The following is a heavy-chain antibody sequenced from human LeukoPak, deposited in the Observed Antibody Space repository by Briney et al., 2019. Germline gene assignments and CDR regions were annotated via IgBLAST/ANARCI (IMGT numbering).Heavy chain of an antibody. V-gene: IGHV4-4*02. D-gene: IGHD3-22*01. CDR3: ARAGQAPVTYYYDSSGYYYD. CDR1: GGSISSSDW. CDR2: IYHNGST. J-gene: IGHJ4*02. Sequence: SETLSLTCAVSGGSISSSDWWSLVRQPPGKGLEWIGEIYHNGSTNYNPSLKSRVTISIDKSKNQFSLKLSSVTAADTAVYYCARAGQAPVTYYYDSSGYYYDWGQGTLVTVSS.